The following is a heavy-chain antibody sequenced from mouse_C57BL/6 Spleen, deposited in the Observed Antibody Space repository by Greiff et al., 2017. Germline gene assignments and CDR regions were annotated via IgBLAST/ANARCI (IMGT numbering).Heavy chain of an antibody. D-gene: IGHD1-1*01. CDR3: ARRGFITTVVALYYFDY. CDR1: GYTFTSYW. CDR2: IHPNSGST. V-gene: IGHV1-64*01. Sequence: VQLQQPGAELVKPGASVKLSCKASGYTFTSYWMHWVKQRPGQGLEWIGMIHPNSGSTNYNEKFKSKATLTVDKSSSTAYMQLSSLTSEDSAVYYCARRGFITTVVALYYFDYWGQGTTLTVSS. J-gene: IGHJ2*01.